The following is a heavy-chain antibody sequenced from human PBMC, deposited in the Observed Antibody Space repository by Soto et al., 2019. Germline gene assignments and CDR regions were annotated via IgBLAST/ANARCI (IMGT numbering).Heavy chain of an antibody. CDR1: GGTFSSYA. CDR3: ARDQGTVVKGWYFDL. D-gene: IGHD2-15*01. V-gene: IGHV1-69*13. Sequence: GASVKVSCKASGGTFSSYAISWVRQAPGQGLEWMGGIIPIFGTANYAQKFQGRVTITADESTSTAYMELSSLRSEDTAVYYCARDQGTVVKGWYFDLWGRGTLVTVSS. CDR2: IIPIFGTA. J-gene: IGHJ2*01.